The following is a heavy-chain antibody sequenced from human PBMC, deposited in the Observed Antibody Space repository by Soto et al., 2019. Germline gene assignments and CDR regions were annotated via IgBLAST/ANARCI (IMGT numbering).Heavy chain of an antibody. D-gene: IGHD3-3*01. CDR3: ARAEGRSLDRVS. V-gene: IGHV1-8*01. Sequence: QVQLVQPGAEVKKPGASVTVSCKASGHTFTSYDIHWVRQATGQGLEWMGWMNPNNGNTGYAQKFQGRVTMTRDTSISTAYMEVSGLRYEDTAVYYCARAEGRSLDRVSWGQGTLVTVSS. J-gene: IGHJ5*02. CDR2: MNPNNGNT. CDR1: GHTFTSYD.